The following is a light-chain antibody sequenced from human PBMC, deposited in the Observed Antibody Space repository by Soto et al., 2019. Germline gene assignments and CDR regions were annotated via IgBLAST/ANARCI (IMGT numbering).Light chain of an antibody. Sequence: QSVLXQPPSVSGAPGQRVTISCPGSSSNIGATYDVQWYQQLPGTAPKLLIYGNSNRPSGVPDRFSGSKSGTSASLAITGLQADDEADYYCQSYDSSLSAHYVFGTGTKVTVL. CDR1: SSNIGATYD. J-gene: IGLJ1*01. CDR3: QSYDSSLSAHYV. CDR2: GNS. V-gene: IGLV1-40*01.